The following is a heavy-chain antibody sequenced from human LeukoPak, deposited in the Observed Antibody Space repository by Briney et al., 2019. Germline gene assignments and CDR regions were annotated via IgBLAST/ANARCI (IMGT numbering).Heavy chain of an antibody. CDR3: ARGGRWLQFRD. Sequence: PLETLSLTCAVYGGSFSGYYWSWIRQPPGKGLEWIGEINHSGSTNYNPSLKSRVTISVDTSKNQFSLKLSSETAADTAVYYCARGGRWLQFRDWGQGTLVTVSS. D-gene: IGHD5-24*01. CDR1: GGSFSGYY. V-gene: IGHV4-34*01. J-gene: IGHJ4*02. CDR2: INHSGST.